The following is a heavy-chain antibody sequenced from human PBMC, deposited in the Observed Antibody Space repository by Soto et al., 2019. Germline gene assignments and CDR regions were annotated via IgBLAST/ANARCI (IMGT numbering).Heavy chain of an antibody. Sequence: GASVKVSCKASGYTFTSYGISWVRQAPGQGLEWMGWISAYNGNTNYAQKLQGRVTMTTDTSTSTAYMELRSLRSDDTAVYYCAREPLIQDSPGSPPIDYYYGMDVWGQGTTVTVSS. CDR2: ISAYNGNT. J-gene: IGHJ6*02. CDR3: AREPLIQDSPGSPPIDYYYGMDV. V-gene: IGHV1-18*04. CDR1: GYTFTSYG. D-gene: IGHD2-15*01.